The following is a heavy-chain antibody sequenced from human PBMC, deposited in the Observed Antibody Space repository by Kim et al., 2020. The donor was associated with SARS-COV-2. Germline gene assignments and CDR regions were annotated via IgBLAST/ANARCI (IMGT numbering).Heavy chain of an antibody. J-gene: IGHJ4*02. V-gene: IGHV3-23*01. D-gene: IGHD6-25*01. Sequence: ATVKGRFAISRANSKNTLFLQMNSLSAEDTAVYYCAKDTTRSRLPVSSDYWGQGTLVTVSS. CDR3: AKDTTRSRLPVSSDY.